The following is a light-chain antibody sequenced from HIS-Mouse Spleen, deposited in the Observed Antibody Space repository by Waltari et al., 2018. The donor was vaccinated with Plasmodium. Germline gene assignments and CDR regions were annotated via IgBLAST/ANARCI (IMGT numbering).Light chain of an antibody. J-gene: IGKJ1*01. CDR1: QSISSW. CDR2: KAS. Sequence: DIQMTQSPSTLSASVGDRVTITCRASQSISSWLAGYQQKPGKAPKHLIYKASSLESGVPSRFSGSGSGTEFTLTISSLQPDDFATYYCQQYNSYSWTFGQGTKVEIK. V-gene: IGKV1-5*03. CDR3: QQYNSYSWT.